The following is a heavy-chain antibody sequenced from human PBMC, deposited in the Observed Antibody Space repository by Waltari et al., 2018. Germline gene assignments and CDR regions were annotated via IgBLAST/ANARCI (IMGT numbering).Heavy chain of an antibody. CDR1: GGSISSNY. J-gene: IGHJ4*02. Sequence: QVQLQESGPGLVKPSETLSLTCAVSGGSISSNYWSWVRQSPGKGLEWIGYIYGATGSATYNPSFMSRVTISTDTSKNQFPLNLRSVTAADTAVYYCARPQMQTVTIHFDFWGQGVLVTVSS. D-gene: IGHD2-21*02. CDR2: IYGATGSA. V-gene: IGHV4-59*12. CDR3: ARPQMQTVTIHFDF.